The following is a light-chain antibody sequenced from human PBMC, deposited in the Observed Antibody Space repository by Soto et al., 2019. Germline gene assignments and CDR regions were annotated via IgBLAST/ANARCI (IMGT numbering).Light chain of an antibody. CDR3: GTWDSNLSAVV. J-gene: IGLJ2*01. CDR2: DNN. V-gene: IGLV1-51*01. Sequence: QSVLTQPPSVSAAPGQKVTISCSGSSSNIGNNYVSWYQQLPGTAPKLLIYDNNERPSGIPDRFSGSKSGTSATLGITGLQTGDEADYYCGTWDSNLSAVVFGGGTKLTVL. CDR1: SSNIGNNY.